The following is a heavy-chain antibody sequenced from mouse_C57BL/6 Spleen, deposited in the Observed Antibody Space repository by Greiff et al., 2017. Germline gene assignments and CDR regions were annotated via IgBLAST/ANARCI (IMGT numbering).Heavy chain of an antibody. Sequence: VQLQQSGAELARPGASVRMSCKASGYTFTSYTMHWVKQRPGQGLEWIGYINPSSGYTKYNQKFKDKATLTADKSSSTAYMQLSSLTSEDSAVYYCARGLPFDYWGQGTTLTVSS. CDR3: ARGLPFDY. CDR1: GYTFTSYT. D-gene: IGHD2-2*01. CDR2: INPSSGYT. V-gene: IGHV1-4*01. J-gene: IGHJ2*01.